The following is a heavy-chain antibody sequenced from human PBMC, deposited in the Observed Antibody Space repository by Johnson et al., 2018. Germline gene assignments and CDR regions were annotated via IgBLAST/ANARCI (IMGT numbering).Heavy chain of an antibody. V-gene: IGHV3-21*01. CDR2: ISSSSIYI. CDR3: ARVSPLLNARYYYYMDV. J-gene: IGHJ6*03. CDR1: GFTFSSYS. Sequence: VQLVQSGGGVVQPGRSXRLSCAASGFTFSSYSMNWVRQAPGKGLEWVSSISSSSIYIYYADSVKGRFTISRDNAKNSLYLQMNSLRAEDTAVYYCARVSPLLNARYYYYMDVWGKGTTVTVSS.